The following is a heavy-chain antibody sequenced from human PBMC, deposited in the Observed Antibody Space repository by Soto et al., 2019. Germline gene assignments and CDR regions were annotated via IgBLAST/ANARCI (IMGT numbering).Heavy chain of an antibody. D-gene: IGHD3-10*01. Sequence: QITLKESGPTLVKPTQTLTLTCTFSGFSLSTSEVVVGWIRQPPGKALEWLALIYWDDDKRYNSSLKSRLTTTKDTSKNQVSLTRTNMDPVDTATYCCAHRRYYYDSWTYHHNWFDAWGQGILVTVSS. CDR3: AHRRYYYDSWTYHHNWFDA. CDR1: GFSLSTSEVV. J-gene: IGHJ5*02. CDR2: IYWDDDK. V-gene: IGHV2-5*02.